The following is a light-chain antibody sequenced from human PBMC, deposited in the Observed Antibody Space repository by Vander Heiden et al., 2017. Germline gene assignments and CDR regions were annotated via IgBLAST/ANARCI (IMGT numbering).Light chain of an antibody. CDR1: QSISSY. CDR2: AAS. Sequence: DIQITQAPSSLSESVGDRVTITCRASQSISSYLNWYQQKPGKAPKLLIYAASSLQSGVPSRFSGSGSGTDFTLTISSLQPEDFATYYCQQSDSTPWPFGHGTKVDIK. V-gene: IGKV1-39*01. J-gene: IGKJ3*01. CDR3: QQSDSTPWP.